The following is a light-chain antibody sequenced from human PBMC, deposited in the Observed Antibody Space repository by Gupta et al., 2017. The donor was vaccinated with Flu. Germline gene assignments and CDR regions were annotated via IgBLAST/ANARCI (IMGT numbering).Light chain of an antibody. CDR2: NSD. CDR1: SFLGSSV. CDR3: AIWDDSLNRLV. Sequence: SFLGSSVVNWYQQLPGAAPRLLLFNSDQRASGVPDRVSGSRSGTSASLAVSGLQSDDEAFYFCAIWDDSLNRLVFGGGTRLTVL. J-gene: IGLJ2*01. V-gene: IGLV1-44*01.